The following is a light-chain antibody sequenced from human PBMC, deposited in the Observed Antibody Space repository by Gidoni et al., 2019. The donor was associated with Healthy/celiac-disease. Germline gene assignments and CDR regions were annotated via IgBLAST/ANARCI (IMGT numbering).Light chain of an antibody. V-gene: IGKV1-39*01. Sequence: DLQMTPSPSSLSASVGDRVTITCRASQSISSYLNWYQQKPGKAPKLLIYAASSLQSGVPSRFSGSGSGTDFTLTISSLQPEDFATYYCQQSYSTPQELTFGGGTKVEIK. CDR1: QSISSY. J-gene: IGKJ4*01. CDR3: QQSYSTPQELT. CDR2: AAS.